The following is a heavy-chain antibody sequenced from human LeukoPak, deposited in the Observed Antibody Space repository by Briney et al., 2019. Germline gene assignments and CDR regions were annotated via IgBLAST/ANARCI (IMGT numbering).Heavy chain of an antibody. J-gene: IGHJ4*02. CDR1: GFTFSDYS. CDR2: IGIDSGNT. V-gene: IGHV3-48*01. CDR3: ARDYKYVFDN. Sequence: GGSLRLSCAASGFTFSDYSTNWVRQAPGKGLEWISYIGIDSGNTNYADSVKGRFTISGDKAKNSLYLQMNSLRVEDTAVYYCARDYKYVFDNWGQGTLVTVSS. D-gene: IGHD5-24*01.